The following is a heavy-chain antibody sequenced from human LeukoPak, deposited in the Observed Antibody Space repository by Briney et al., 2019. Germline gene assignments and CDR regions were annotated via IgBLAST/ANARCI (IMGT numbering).Heavy chain of an antibody. J-gene: IGHJ3*02. CDR2: IFSSGST. V-gene: IGHV4-59*12. Sequence: SETLSLTCTVSGGSISSYYWSWIRQPPGKGLEWIGYIFSSGSTNYTPSLRSRVTISVDTSKNQFSLKLSSVTAADTAVYYCARTRLRFLEWLRDRGAFDIWGQGTMVTVSS. CDR1: GGSISSYY. D-gene: IGHD3-3*01. CDR3: ARTRLRFLEWLRDRGAFDI.